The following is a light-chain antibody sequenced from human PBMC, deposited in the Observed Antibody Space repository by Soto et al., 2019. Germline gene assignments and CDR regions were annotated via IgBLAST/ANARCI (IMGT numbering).Light chain of an antibody. CDR3: QHSYSTPRT. Sequence: DIQMTQSPSSLSTSVGDRVTITCRASQSISSYLNWYQQKPGKAPKLLIYGASSLQSGVPSRFSGSGSGTDFTLTISSLQPEDFATYYCQHSYSTPRTFGGGTKVEIK. CDR2: GAS. V-gene: IGKV1-39*01. CDR1: QSISSY. J-gene: IGKJ4*01.